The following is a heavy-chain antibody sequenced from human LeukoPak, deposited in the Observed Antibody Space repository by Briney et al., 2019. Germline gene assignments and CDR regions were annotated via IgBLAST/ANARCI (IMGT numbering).Heavy chain of an antibody. D-gene: IGHD3-16*02. J-gene: IGHJ4*02. V-gene: IGHV3-23*01. Sequence: PGGSLRLSCAASGFTFSSYAMSWVRQAPGKGLEWVSAISGSGGSTYYADSVKGRFTISRDNSKNTLYLQMNSLRVEDTAVYYCAKGGTFGGVIDFDYWGQGTLVTVSS. CDR3: AKGGTFGGVIDFDY. CDR1: GFTFSSYA. CDR2: ISGSGGST.